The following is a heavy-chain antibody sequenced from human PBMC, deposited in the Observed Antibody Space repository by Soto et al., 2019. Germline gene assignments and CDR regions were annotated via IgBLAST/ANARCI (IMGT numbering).Heavy chain of an antibody. Sequence: PGGSLRLSCSASGFTFSSYAMHWVRQAPGKGLEYVSAISGNGGSTYYADSVKGRFTISRDNSKNTLYLQMSSLRAEDTAVYYCVRVPGYSSSWYRPGDYWGQGTLVTVSS. J-gene: IGHJ4*02. V-gene: IGHV3-64D*06. CDR3: VRVPGYSSSWYRPGDY. CDR1: GFTFSSYA. CDR2: ISGNGGST. D-gene: IGHD6-13*01.